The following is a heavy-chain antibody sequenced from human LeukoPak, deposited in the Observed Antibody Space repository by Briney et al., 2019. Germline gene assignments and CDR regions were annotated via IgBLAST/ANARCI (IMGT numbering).Heavy chain of an antibody. V-gene: IGHV4-39*01. J-gene: IGHJ4*02. D-gene: IGHD5-24*01. Sequence: SETLSLTCNVSGGSISTTTNSWGWAWIRQRPTKGLEWIGSIYYGGSPYYTSSLKSRVTISVDTSKNQFSLKLASLTAADTAVYYCASSEGRWLQFRNFDYWGQGTLVTVSS. CDR3: ASSEGRWLQFRNFDY. CDR2: IYYGGSP. CDR1: GGSISTTTNS.